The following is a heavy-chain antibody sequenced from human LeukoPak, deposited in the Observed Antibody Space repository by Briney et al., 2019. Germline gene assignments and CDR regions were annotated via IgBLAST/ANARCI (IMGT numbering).Heavy chain of an antibody. CDR3: ARDVGEPGYSYGHAEGFDP. D-gene: IGHD5-18*01. V-gene: IGHV4-59*01. J-gene: IGHJ5*02. CDR2: IYYSGST. Sequence: SETLSLTCTVSGGSISSYYWSWIRQPPGKGLEWIGYIYYSGSTNYNPSLKSRVTISGDTSKNQFSLKLSSVTAADTAVYYCARDVGEPGYSYGHAEGFDPWGQGTLVTVSS. CDR1: GGSISSYY.